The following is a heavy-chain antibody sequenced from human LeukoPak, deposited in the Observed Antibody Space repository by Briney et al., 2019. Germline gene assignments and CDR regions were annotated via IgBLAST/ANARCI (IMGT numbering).Heavy chain of an antibody. D-gene: IGHD3-10*01. J-gene: IGHJ4*02. CDR1: GFSFSSYW. CDR3: ARSSVVRGVISDY. Sequence: GGSLRLSCAAAGFSFSSYWMHWVRQAPGKGLVWVSRMNSDGSSTSYADSVKGRFTISRDNAKNTLYLQMNSLRAEDTAVYYCARSSVVRGVISDYWGQGTLVTVSS. V-gene: IGHV3-74*01. CDR2: MNSDGSST.